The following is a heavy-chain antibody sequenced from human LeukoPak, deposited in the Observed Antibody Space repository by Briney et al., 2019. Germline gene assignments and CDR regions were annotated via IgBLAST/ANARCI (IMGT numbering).Heavy chain of an antibody. CDR1: GYTFTSYA. CDR3: ARSYDIFHNYMDV. D-gene: IGHD3-9*01. V-gene: IGHV1-18*01. J-gene: IGHJ6*03. CDR2: ISGHTGKT. Sequence: ASVKVSCKTSGYTFTSYAISWARQAPGQGLEWMGWISGHTGKTSFAQKFQGRVTLTTHTSTSTAYMELRSLRSDDTAVYYCARSYDIFHNYMDVWGKGTTVTVSS.